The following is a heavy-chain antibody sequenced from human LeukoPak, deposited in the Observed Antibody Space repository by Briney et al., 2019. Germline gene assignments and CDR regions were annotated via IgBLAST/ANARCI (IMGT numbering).Heavy chain of an antibody. CDR1: GGSISSGGYY. CDR3: ARVQTYDYVWGSYRYFDY. V-gene: IGHV4-31*03. Sequence: PSETLSLTCTVSGGSISSGGYYWSWIRQHPGKGPEWIGYIYYSGSTYYNPSLKSRVTISVDTSKNQFSLKLSSVTAADTAVYYCARVQTYDYVWGSYRYFDYWGQGTLVTVSS. CDR2: IYYSGST. J-gene: IGHJ4*02. D-gene: IGHD3-16*02.